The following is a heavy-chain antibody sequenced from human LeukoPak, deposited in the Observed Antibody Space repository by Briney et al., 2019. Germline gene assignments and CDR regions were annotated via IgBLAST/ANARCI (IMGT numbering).Heavy chain of an antibody. CDR3: AKGYQLLSHYYYYMDV. J-gene: IGHJ6*03. D-gene: IGHD2-2*01. CDR2: ISGSGSST. Sequence: GGSLRLSCATSGFIFNIHGMSWVRQAPGKGLEWVSAISGSGSSTYYADSVKGRFTISRDNSKNTLYLQMNSLRAEDTAVYYCAKGYQLLSHYYYYMDVWGKGTTVTVSS. CDR1: GFIFNIHG. V-gene: IGHV3-23*01.